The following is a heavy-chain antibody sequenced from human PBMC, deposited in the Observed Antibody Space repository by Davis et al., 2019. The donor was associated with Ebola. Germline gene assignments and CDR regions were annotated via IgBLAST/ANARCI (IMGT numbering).Heavy chain of an antibody. CDR1: GGSISSSNW. Sequence: GSLRLSCAVSGGSISSSNWWSWVRQPPGKGLEWIGEIYHSRSTNYNPSLKSRVTIPVDKSKNQFSLKLSSVTAADTAVYYCARDRVAAAGRWYYYYGMDVWGQGTTVTVSS. V-gene: IGHV4-4*02. J-gene: IGHJ6*02. CDR2: IYHSRST. CDR3: ARDRVAAAGRWYYYYGMDV. D-gene: IGHD6-13*01.